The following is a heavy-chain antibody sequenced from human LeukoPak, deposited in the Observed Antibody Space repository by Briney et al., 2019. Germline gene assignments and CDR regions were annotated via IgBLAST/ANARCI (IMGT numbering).Heavy chain of an antibody. CDR1: GYTFTSYD. D-gene: IGHD3-16*01. V-gene: IGHV1-18*01. CDR2: ISAYNGNT. CDR3: ARGRGGKDWFDP. J-gene: IGHJ5*02. Sequence: ASVKVSCKASGYTFTSYDINWVRQATGQGLEWMGWISAYNGNTNYAQKLQGRVTMTTDTSTSTAYMELRSLRSDDTAVYYCARGRGGKDWFDPWGQGTLVTVSS.